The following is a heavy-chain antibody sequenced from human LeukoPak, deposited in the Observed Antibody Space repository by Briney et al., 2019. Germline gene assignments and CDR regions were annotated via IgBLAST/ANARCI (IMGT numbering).Heavy chain of an antibody. D-gene: IGHD3-10*01. CDR1: GFTFSSHD. J-gene: IGHJ4*02. CDR2: ISNDGSDK. CDR3: AKDGEFFDFDY. V-gene: IGHV3-30*18. Sequence: PGGSLRLSCAASGFTFSSHDMHWVRQAPGKGLEWEAVISNDGSDKYYVDSVKGRFTISRDNSKNTLYLQMNSLRAEDTAVYYCAKDGEFFDFDYWGQGTLVTVSS.